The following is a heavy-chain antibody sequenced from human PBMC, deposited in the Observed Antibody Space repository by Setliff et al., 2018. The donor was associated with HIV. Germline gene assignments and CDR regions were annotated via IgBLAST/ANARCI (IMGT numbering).Heavy chain of an antibody. V-gene: IGHV1-3*01. Sequence: GASVKVSCKASGYTFSRYAMHWVRQAPGQRLEWMGWINAGNGNTKYSQKFQGRVSIARDTFATTAYMELRSLRSEDTGLYYCARERDSSGYQFDPWGQGTLVTVSS. CDR1: GYTFSRYA. CDR3: ARERDSSGYQFDP. J-gene: IGHJ5*02. CDR2: INAGNGNT. D-gene: IGHD3-22*01.